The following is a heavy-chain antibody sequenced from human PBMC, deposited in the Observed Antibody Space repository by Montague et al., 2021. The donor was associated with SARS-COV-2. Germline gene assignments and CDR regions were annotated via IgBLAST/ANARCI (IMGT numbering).Heavy chain of an antibody. CDR2: VYYNGDI. CDR3: ARGASLAGRFDY. CDR1: AGSVNSGTYY. D-gene: IGHD6-19*01. V-gene: IGHV4-61*01. Sequence: SETLSLTCSVSAGSVNSGTYYWNWIRQPPGKGLEWIGYVYYNGDIKHNPSLKSRVSLSLDTSMNQFSPQLNSLTAADTAVYYCARGASLAGRFDYWGQGILITVSS. J-gene: IGHJ4*02.